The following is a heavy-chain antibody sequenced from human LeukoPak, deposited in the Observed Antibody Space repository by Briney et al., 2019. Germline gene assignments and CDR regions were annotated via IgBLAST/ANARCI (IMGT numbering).Heavy chain of an antibody. CDR1: GFTFSSYA. CDR3: AKSFSSSWYYFDY. D-gene: IGHD6-13*01. Sequence: PGRSLRLSCAASGFTFSSYAMHWVRQAPGKGLEWVAFIRYDGSNKYYADSVKGRFTISRDNSKNTLYLQMNSLRAEDTAVYYCAKSFSSSWYYFDYWGQGTLVTVSS. J-gene: IGHJ4*02. CDR2: IRYDGSNK. V-gene: IGHV3-30*02.